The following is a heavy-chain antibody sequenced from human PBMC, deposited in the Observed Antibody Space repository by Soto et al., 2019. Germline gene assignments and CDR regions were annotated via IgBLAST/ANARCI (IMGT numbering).Heavy chain of an antibody. J-gene: IGHJ4*02. CDR1: GFTFSSYA. CDR2: ISSNGGST. V-gene: IGHV3-64D*06. Sequence: GGSLRLSCSASGFTFSSYAMHWVRQAPGEGLEYVSAISSNGGSTYYADSVKGRFTISRDNSKNTLYLQMSSLRAEDTAVYYCVKDSKVMITFGGVISPPSFDYWGQGTLVTVSS. CDR3: VKDSKVMITFGGVISPPSFDY. D-gene: IGHD3-16*02.